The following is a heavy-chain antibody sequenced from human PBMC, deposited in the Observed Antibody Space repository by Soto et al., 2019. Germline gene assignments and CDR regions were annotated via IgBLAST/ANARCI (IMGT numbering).Heavy chain of an antibody. CDR3: ARITDSSGPSGDAFDI. CDR1: GYTFTGYY. Sequence: ASVKVSCKASGYTFTGYYMHWVRQAPGQGLEWMGWINPNSGGTNYAQKFQGRVTMTRDTSTSTVYMELSSLRSEDTAVYYCARITDSSGPSGDAFDIWGQGTMVTVSS. J-gene: IGHJ3*02. V-gene: IGHV1-2*02. CDR2: INPNSGGT. D-gene: IGHD3-22*01.